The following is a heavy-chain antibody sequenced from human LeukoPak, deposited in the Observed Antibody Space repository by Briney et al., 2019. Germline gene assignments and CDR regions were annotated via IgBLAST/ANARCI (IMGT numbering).Heavy chain of an antibody. CDR1: GFAVSSNY. Sequence: GGSPRLSCAASGFAVSSNYMNWVRQAPGKGLEWVSVIYSGGSTYYADSVKGRFTISRDNSKNTLYLQMHSLRAEDTAMYFCARDAYRDYYDNSGYYYVGMDVWGQGTTVTVSS. CDR2: IYSGGST. D-gene: IGHD3-22*01. V-gene: IGHV3-53*01. CDR3: ARDAYRDYYDNSGYYYVGMDV. J-gene: IGHJ6*02.